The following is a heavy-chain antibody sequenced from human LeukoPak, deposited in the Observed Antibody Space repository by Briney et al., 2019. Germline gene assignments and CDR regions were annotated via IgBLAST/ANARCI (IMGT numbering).Heavy chain of an antibody. D-gene: IGHD4-17*01. J-gene: IGHJ3*02. CDR3: ARERSYDYGDTDAFDI. Sequence: PGGSLRLSCAASGFTFSSYSMNWVRQTPGEGLEWVSSISSSSSYIYYADSVKGRFTISRDNAKNSLYLQMNSLRAEDTAVYYCARERSYDYGDTDAFDIWGQGTMVTVSS. V-gene: IGHV3-21*01. CDR1: GFTFSSYS. CDR2: ISSSSSYI.